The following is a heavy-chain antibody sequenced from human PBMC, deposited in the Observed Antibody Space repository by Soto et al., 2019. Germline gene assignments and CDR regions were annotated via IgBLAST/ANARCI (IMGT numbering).Heavy chain of an antibody. CDR2: ISYDGSNK. V-gene: IGHV3-30-3*01. D-gene: IGHD3-10*01. Sequence: GGSLRLSCAASGFTFSSYAMHWVRQAPGKGLEWVAVISYDGSNKYYADSVKGRFTISRDNSKNTLYLQMNILRAEYTAVYYCARDLWFGESYFDYWGQGTLVTVSS. J-gene: IGHJ4*02. CDR1: GFTFSSYA. CDR3: ARDLWFGESYFDY.